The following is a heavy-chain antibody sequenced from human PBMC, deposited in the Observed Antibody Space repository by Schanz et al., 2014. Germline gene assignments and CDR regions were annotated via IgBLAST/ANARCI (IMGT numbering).Heavy chain of an antibody. Sequence: QVQLVQSGAEVKKPGASVKVSCKASGYTFSSYGISWVRQAPGQGLEWMGWIGGSDGNTNFAQKFQGRVTMTTDTSTSTVYMELRSLRSDDAAVYYCARELRLEYYFDFWGQGTQVTVSS. V-gene: IGHV1-18*04. D-gene: IGHD4-17*01. CDR3: ARELRLEYYFDF. CDR2: IGGSDGNT. CDR1: GYTFSSYG. J-gene: IGHJ4*02.